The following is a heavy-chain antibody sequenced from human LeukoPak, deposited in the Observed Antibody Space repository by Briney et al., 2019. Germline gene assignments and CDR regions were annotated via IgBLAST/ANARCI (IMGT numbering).Heavy chain of an antibody. D-gene: IGHD5-18*01. CDR3: ARGSAVQLWYYYYYGMDV. CDR2: ISGST. V-gene: IGHV3-53*01. J-gene: IGHJ6*02. Sequence: SGGSLRLSCAASGFTFSSYAMSWVRQAPGKGLEWVSGISGSTYYADSVKGRFTISRDNSKNTLYLQMNSLRAEDTAVYYCARGSAVQLWYYYYYGMDVWGQGTTVTVSS. CDR1: GFTFSSYA.